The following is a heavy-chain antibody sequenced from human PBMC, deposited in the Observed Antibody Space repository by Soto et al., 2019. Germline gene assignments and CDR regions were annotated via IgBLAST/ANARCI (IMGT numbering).Heavy chain of an antibody. CDR3: ARTSGGTYSFDP. J-gene: IGHJ5*02. V-gene: IGHV4-4*02. CDR2: MHHGGNP. CDR1: GDSITNNNW. Sequence: QVQLQESGPGLVKPSGTLSLTCAVSGDSITNNNWWTWLRQSPGKGLEWIGEMHHGGNPDYNPSLRSRVTISVDKSKNQCSLHLSSVTAADSAVYYCARTSGGTYSFDPWGQGTLVNVSS. D-gene: IGHD3-10*01.